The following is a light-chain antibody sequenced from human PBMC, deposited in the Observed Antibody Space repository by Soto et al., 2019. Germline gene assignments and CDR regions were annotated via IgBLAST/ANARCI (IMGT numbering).Light chain of an antibody. V-gene: IGKV1-12*01. CDR2: AAS. Sequence: DIQMTQSPSSVSASVGDRVTITCRASQGISNWLAWYQQKPGKAPSLLIHAASSLQSGVPSRFSGSGYGTDFTLTISSLQPEDFAPYFCQQANSLPVTFGPGTKVHIK. CDR3: QQANSLPVT. CDR1: QGISNW. J-gene: IGKJ3*01.